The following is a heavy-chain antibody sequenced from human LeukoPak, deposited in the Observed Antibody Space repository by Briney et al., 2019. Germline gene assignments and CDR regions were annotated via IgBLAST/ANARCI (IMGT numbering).Heavy chain of an antibody. V-gene: IGHV1-8*01. Sequence: GASVKVSCKASGYTFTSYDINWVRQATGQGLEWMGWMNPNSGNTGYAQKLQGRVTMTRNTSISTAYMELSSLRSEDTAVYYCARGRGWDYDILTGYVVYWGQGTLVTVSS. CDR3: ARGRGWDYDILTGYVVY. CDR2: MNPNSGNT. J-gene: IGHJ4*02. CDR1: GYTFTSYD. D-gene: IGHD3-9*01.